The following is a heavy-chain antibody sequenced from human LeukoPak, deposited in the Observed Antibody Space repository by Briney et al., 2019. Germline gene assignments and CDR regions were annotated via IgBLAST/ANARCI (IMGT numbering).Heavy chain of an antibody. V-gene: IGHV4-4*09. CDR3: ARLRPRTNYDFSSGYYAFDY. J-gene: IGHJ4*02. CDR2: VYSGAY. D-gene: IGHD3-3*01. Sequence: PSETLSLTCTASGASITNYFWGWIRQPPGKGLQWIWYVYSGAYYYNPSLVSRLTVSVDTAKNQFSLGLRSVTAADTAVYYCARLRPRTNYDFSSGYYAFDYWGQGTLVTVSS. CDR1: GASITNYF.